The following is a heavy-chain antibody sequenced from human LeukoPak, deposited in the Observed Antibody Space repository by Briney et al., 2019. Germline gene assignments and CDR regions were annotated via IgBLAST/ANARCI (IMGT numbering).Heavy chain of an antibody. Sequence: ASVKVSCKASGYTFTGYYMHWVRQAPGQGLEWIGWINPNSGGTNYAQKFQGRVTMTRDTSISTAYMELSRLRSDDTAVYYCARGYAMSEWLFRWFDPWGQGTLVTVSS. CDR3: ARGYAMSEWLFRWFDP. V-gene: IGHV1-2*02. J-gene: IGHJ5*02. CDR1: GYTFTGYY. D-gene: IGHD3-3*01. CDR2: INPNSGGT.